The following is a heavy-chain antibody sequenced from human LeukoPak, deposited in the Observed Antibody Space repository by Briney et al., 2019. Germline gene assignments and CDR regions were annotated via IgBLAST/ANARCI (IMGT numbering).Heavy chain of an antibody. Sequence: ASVKVSCKASGYGLSSYGISWVRQAPGQGLEWMGWINTYNGATNYAPKLQGRVTITTDESTSTAYMELSSLRSEDTAVYYCARGTKAAGSDYWGQGTLVTVSS. J-gene: IGHJ4*02. D-gene: IGHD6-13*01. CDR3: ARGTKAAGSDY. CDR1: GYGLSSYG. V-gene: IGHV1-18*01. CDR2: INTYNGAT.